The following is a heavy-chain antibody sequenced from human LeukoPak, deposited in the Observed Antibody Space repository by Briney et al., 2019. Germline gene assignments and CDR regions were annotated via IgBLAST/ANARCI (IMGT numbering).Heavy chain of an antibody. D-gene: IGHD1-26*01. CDR3: ARHLRFGSSALPRDVFDI. CDR2: MYFSGTT. Sequence: KPSETLSLACSVSGVPISSRSYYWGWIRQPPGKGLEWIGSMYFSGTTYYNPSLKSRVTMSVHTPENHLFLKLTSVTATDTAVYYCARHLRFGSSALPRDVFDIWGRGTVVSVSS. CDR1: GVPISSRSYY. V-gene: IGHV4-39*01. J-gene: IGHJ3*02.